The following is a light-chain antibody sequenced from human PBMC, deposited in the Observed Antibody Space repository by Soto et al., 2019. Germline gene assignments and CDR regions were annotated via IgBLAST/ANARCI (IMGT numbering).Light chain of an antibody. V-gene: IGKV1-6*01. CDR1: QGIRND. J-gene: IGKJ4*01. CDR2: AAS. CDR3: LQDYNYPRT. Sequence: AIIMTQSPASFSASTGDRVTITCRASQGIRNDLGWYQQKPGKAPKLLIYAASSLQSGVPSRFSGSGSGTDFTLTISSLQPEDFATYYCLQDYNYPRTFGGGTKVEIK.